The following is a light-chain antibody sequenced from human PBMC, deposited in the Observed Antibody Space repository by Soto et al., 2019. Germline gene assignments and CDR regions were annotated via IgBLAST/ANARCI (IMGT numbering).Light chain of an antibody. J-gene: IGKJ2*01. CDR3: LQRASWRS. Sequence: MLTQSPATLSLSPGDRAILSCRASQDVSTPLAWYQQKPGQAPRLLIYDASNRATGIPDRFSGSGSGTDFTLTISSLEPEDFAVYYCLQRASWRSFGQGTKLEIK. CDR1: QDVSTP. V-gene: IGKV3D-11*01. CDR2: DAS.